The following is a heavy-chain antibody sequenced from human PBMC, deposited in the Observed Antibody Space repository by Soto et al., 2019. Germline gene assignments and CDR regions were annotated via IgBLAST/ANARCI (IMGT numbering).Heavy chain of an antibody. V-gene: IGHV4-39*01. CDR1: GGSITSSGSA. CDR2: IDYSGNI. CDR3: ARGGPYIVVVVVATFFDY. Sequence: SETLSLTCNASGGSITSSGSAWGWIRQSPGKGLEWIGTIDYSGNIYYIPSLKSRITISVDTSKNQISLKLSSVTAADTAVYYCARGGPYIVVVVVATFFDYWGQGTLVTVSS. J-gene: IGHJ4*02. D-gene: IGHD2-15*01.